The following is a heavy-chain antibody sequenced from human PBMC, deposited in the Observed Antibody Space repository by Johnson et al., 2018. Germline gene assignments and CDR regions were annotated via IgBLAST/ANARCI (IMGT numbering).Heavy chain of an antibody. CDR1: GGSISGYY. D-gene: IGHD3-22*01. Sequence: QVQLQESGPGLVKXSETLSLTCTVSGGSISGYYWSWIRQPPGKRLEWLGYIYHSGSTKYNPSLNSRVTMSVDASKNKCSLQLNSVTAADPAVYYCARYVSSSGYVHHWGQGTLVTVSS. J-gene: IGHJ1*01. CDR3: ARYVSSSGYVHH. V-gene: IGHV4-59*01. CDR2: IYHSGST.